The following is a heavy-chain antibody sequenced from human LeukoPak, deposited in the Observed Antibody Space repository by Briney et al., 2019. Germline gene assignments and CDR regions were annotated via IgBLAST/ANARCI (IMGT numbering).Heavy chain of an antibody. J-gene: IGHJ4*02. V-gene: IGHV1-2*02. Sequence: ASVNVSCKASGYTFTGYFMHWVRQAPGQGLEWMGWIKTNSGGTKYAQKSQGRVTMTRDTSISTAYMELTRLRSDDTAVYYCAREGAATPSDFDYWGQGTLVTVSS. CDR2: IKTNSGGT. CDR3: AREGAATPSDFDY. CDR1: GYTFTGYF. D-gene: IGHD6-25*01.